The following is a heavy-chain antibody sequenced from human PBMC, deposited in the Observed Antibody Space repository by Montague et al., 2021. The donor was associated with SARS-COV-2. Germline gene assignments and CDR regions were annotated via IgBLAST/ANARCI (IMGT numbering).Heavy chain of an antibody. CDR2: VYYSGYT. Sequence: SETLSLTCTVSGDSVSSSDYYWGWIRQPPGKGLEWLGIVYYSGYTYYNPSVKGRVTISIDTSKNQFSLKLNSLTATDTAIYHCARRRLSEDYFDFWGQGTLLTVSS. CDR3: ARRRLSEDYFDF. J-gene: IGHJ4*02. D-gene: IGHD2-8*01. CDR1: GDSVSSSDYY. V-gene: IGHV4-39*01.